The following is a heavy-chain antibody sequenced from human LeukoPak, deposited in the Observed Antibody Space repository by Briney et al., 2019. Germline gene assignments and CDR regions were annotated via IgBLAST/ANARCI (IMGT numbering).Heavy chain of an antibody. Sequence: ASVKVSCKASGYTFNGYYIHWVRQAPGQGLEWMGWINPNSGGTNYAQKFQGRVTMTGDTSISTAYMEVRRLRPDDTAVYFCARHYYDSTGYSNWFDPWGQGTLVTVSS. D-gene: IGHD3-22*01. V-gene: IGHV1-2*02. CDR2: INPNSGGT. CDR3: ARHYYDSTGYSNWFDP. J-gene: IGHJ5*02. CDR1: GYTFNGYY.